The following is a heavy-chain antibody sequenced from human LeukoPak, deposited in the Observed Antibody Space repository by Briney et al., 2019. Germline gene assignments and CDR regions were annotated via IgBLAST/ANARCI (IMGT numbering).Heavy chain of an antibody. J-gene: IGHJ5*02. V-gene: IGHV3-21*01. Sequence: GGSLRLSCAASGFTFATYHMNWVRQAPGKGLEWVSSINPGGRSMYYADSLKGRFTISRDNAKNSLYLQMNSLRAEDTAVYYCARDYPPIYYDILTGYSPPSGWFDPWGQGTLVTVSS. CDR2: INPGGRSM. CDR3: ARDYPPIYYDILTGYSPPSGWFDP. D-gene: IGHD3-9*01. CDR1: GFTFATYH.